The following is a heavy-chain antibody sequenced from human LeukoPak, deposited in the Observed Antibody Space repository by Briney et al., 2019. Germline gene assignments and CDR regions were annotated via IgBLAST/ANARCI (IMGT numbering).Heavy chain of an antibody. D-gene: IGHD5-24*01. CDR2: INAGNGDT. CDR1: GYTFTTYA. V-gene: IGHV1-3*01. J-gene: IGHJ5*02. Sequence: ASVKVSCKASGYTFTTYAIHWVRQAPGQRLEWMGWINAGNGDTKYSQNFQGRVTIARDTSASTAYMDLSSLRSEDTAVYYCASGSRDRIEMATTWGQGTLVTVSS. CDR3: ASGSRDRIEMATT.